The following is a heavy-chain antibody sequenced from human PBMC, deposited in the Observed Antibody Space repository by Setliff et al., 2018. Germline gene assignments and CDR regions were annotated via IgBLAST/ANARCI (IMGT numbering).Heavy chain of an antibody. D-gene: IGHD3-3*01. V-gene: IGHV4-39*01. CDR2: MYSSGST. CDR3: ASHPRVTIFGVVAFDY. J-gene: IGHJ4*02. CDR1: GGSMTTGSYH. Sequence: SETLSLTCTVSGGSMTTGSYHWGWIRQPPGKGLEWIGSMYSSGSTYYNPSLKSRVTISVDTSQNQFSLKLSSVTAADTTAYYCASHPRVTIFGVVAFDYWGQGILVTVSS.